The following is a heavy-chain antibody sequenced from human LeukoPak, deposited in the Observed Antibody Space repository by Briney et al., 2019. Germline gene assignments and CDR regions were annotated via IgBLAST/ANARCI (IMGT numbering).Heavy chain of an antibody. D-gene: IGHD2-2*01. CDR3: ARGSTSDWPLDH. V-gene: IGHV1-3*01. J-gene: IGHJ4*02. Sequence: ASVKVSCKASGYTFSDYAMHSVRQAPGQRFEWMGWIDAGNGDTRYSQKFQGRVTITRVTSASTAYIELRSLRSEDTAMYYCARGSTSDWPLDHWGQETLVTISS. CDR1: GYTFSDYA. CDR2: IDAGNGDT.